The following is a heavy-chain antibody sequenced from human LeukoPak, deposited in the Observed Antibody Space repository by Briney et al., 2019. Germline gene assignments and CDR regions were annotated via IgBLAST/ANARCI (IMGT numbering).Heavy chain of an antibody. J-gene: IGHJ3*02. CDR1: SHSISSGYY. CDR2: IYHSGST. Sequence: SETLSLTCAVSSHSISSGYYWGWIRQPPGKGLEWIGSIYHSGSTYYNPSLKSRVTISEDTSKNQFSLKLSSMTAADTAVYYCARLRSGWLNDAFDIWGQGTTVTVSS. D-gene: IGHD6-19*01. V-gene: IGHV4-38-2*01. CDR3: ARLRSGWLNDAFDI.